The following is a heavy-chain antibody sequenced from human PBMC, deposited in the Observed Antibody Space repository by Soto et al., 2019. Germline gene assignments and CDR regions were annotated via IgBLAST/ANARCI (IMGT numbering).Heavy chain of an antibody. CDR3: ARDYGDRFFDY. CDR1: GYTFTSYY. Sequence: ASVKVSCKASGYTFTSYYMHWVRQAPGQGLEWMGIINPSGGSTSYAQKFQGRATMTRDTSTSTVYMELSSLRSEDTAVYYCARDYGDRFFDYWGQGTRVTVSS. J-gene: IGHJ4*02. CDR2: INPSGGST. D-gene: IGHD4-17*01. V-gene: IGHV1-46*03.